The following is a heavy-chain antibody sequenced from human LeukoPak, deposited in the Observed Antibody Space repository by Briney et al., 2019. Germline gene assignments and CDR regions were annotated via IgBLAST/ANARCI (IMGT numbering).Heavy chain of an antibody. J-gene: IGHJ4*02. CDR1: GFTFSRYA. CDR2: VTSGDDS. D-gene: IGHD2-15*01. CDR3: ARYCSGVSCFSGVDY. V-gene: IGHV3-23*01. Sequence: PGRSLRLSCAASGFTFSRYAMIWVRQAPGKGLEWVSVVTSGDDSYYAHSVKGRFTISRDNSKNTLYLQMNSLRAEDTAVYYCARYCSGVSCFSGVDYWGQGTLVTVSS.